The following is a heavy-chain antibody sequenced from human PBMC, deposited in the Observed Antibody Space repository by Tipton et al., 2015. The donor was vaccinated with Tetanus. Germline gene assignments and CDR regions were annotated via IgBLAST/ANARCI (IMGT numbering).Heavy chain of an antibody. CDR2: INHRGGT. D-gene: IGHD3-22*01. CDR1: GGSSSSFY. CDR3: ARDVRGYSYDDSGYYNPSYYFDL. J-gene: IGHJ4*02. Sequence: TLSLTCAVYGGSSSSFYWSWIRQTPGKGLEWIGEINHRGGTSYNPSLKSRATISVDTSKNQFSLRLSSVTAADTAVYYCARDVRGYSYDDSGYYNPSYYFDLWGQGTLVTVSS. V-gene: IGHV4-34*01.